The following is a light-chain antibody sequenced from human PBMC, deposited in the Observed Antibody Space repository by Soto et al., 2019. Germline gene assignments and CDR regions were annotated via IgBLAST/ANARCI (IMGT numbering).Light chain of an antibody. CDR2: GGS. Sequence: EIVLTQSPATLSLSPGERATLSCRASQSVGSYLAWYQQKPGQAPRLLIYGGSSRATGIPDRFSGSGSGTDSTLTISRLEPEDFAVYYCQQYGLSPRTFGQGTKVDIK. CDR1: QSVGSY. J-gene: IGKJ1*01. V-gene: IGKV3-20*01. CDR3: QQYGLSPRT.